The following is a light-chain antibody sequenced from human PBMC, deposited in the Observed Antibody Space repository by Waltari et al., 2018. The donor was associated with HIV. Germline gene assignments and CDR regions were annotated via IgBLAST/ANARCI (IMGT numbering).Light chain of an antibody. J-gene: IGKJ3*01. CDR2: AAA. CDR3: HQYDSRPLFS. Sequence: EIVMTQSPATLSVSPGERATLSCRAIQSVTSNLAWYQQKPGQAPRLLIYAAATRSAGIPARFSGSGSGTEFTLTISSLQSEDFAVYYCHQYDSRPLFSFGPGTKVDIK. CDR1: QSVTSN. V-gene: IGKV3-15*01.